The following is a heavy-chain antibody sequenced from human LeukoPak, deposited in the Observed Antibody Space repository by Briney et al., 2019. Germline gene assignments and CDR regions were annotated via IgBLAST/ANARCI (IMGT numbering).Heavy chain of an antibody. J-gene: IGHJ4*02. Sequence: PGGSLRLSCAASGFTFSNHGMNWVRQAPGKGLVWVSRINSDGSSTKCADSVKGRFTISRDNAKNTLYLQMNSLRAEDTAVYYCAALDHGHDYWGQGTLVTVSS. CDR2: INSDGSST. CDR1: GFTFSNHG. CDR3: AALDHGHDY. V-gene: IGHV3-74*03.